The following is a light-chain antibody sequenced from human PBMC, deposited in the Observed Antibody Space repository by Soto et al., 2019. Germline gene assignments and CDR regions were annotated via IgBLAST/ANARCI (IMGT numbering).Light chain of an antibody. CDR3: QSYDSSLSAWV. CDR2: ANS. J-gene: IGLJ3*02. V-gene: IGLV1-40*01. Sequence: QSVLTQPPSVSGAPGQRVTISCTESSSNIGAGYDVHWYKQLPGTAPKLLIYANSNRPSGVPDRFSGSKSGTSASLAITGLQAEDEADYYCQSYDSSLSAWVFGGGTKVTVL. CDR1: SSNIGAGYD.